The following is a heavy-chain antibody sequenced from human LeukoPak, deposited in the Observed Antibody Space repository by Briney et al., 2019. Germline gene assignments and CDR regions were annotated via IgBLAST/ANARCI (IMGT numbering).Heavy chain of an antibody. Sequence: SETLSLTCAVSGGSISSGGYSWSWIRRPPGKGLEWIGYIYHSGSTYYNPSLKSRVTISVDRSKNQFSLKLSSVTAADTAVYYCARSPPSIAAAGTNWFDPWGQGTLVTVSS. J-gene: IGHJ5*02. CDR1: GGSISSGGYS. CDR3: ARSPPSIAAAGTNWFDP. D-gene: IGHD6-13*01. CDR2: IYHSGST. V-gene: IGHV4-30-2*01.